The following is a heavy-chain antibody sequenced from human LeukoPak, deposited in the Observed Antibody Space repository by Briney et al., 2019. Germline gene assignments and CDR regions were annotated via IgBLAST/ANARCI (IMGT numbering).Heavy chain of an antibody. J-gene: IGHJ4*02. CDR3: AKGSPDYYDSSGYYNFDY. CDR2: IIPIFGTA. D-gene: IGHD3-22*01. CDR1: GGTFSSYA. Sequence: SVKVSCKASGGTFSSYAISWVRQAPGQGLEWMGGIIPIFGTANYAQKFQGRVTITADKSTSTAYMELSSLRSEDTAVYYCAKGSPDYYDSSGYYNFDYWGQGTLVTVSS. V-gene: IGHV1-69*06.